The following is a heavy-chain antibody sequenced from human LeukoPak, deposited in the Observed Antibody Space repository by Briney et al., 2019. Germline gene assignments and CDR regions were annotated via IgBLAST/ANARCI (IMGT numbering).Heavy chain of an antibody. J-gene: IGHJ4*02. CDR1: GFTFSSYG. Sequence: GRSLRLSCAASGFTFSSYGMHWVRQAPGKGLEWVAVIWYDGSNKYYADSVKGRFTISRDNSKNTLYLQMNSLRAEDTAVYYCARDQSGYSSGWPYWGQGTLVTVSS. D-gene: IGHD6-19*01. CDR2: IWYDGSNK. CDR3: ARDQSGYSSGWPY. V-gene: IGHV3-33*01.